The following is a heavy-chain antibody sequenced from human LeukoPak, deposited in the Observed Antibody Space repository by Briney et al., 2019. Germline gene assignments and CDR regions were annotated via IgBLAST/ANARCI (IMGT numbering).Heavy chain of an antibody. CDR1: GYSISSGYY. V-gene: IGHV4-38-2*01. CDR3: AGSRFLEWNDAFDI. CDR2: IYHSGST. J-gene: IGHJ3*02. Sequence: SETLSLTCAVSGYSISSGYYWGWIRQPPGKGLEWIGSIYHSGSTYYNPSLKSRVTISVDTSKNQFSLKLSSVTAADTAVYYCAGSRFLEWNDAFDIWGQGTTVTVSS. D-gene: IGHD3-3*01.